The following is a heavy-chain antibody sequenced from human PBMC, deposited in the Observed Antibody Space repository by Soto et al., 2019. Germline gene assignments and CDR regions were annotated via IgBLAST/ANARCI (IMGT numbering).Heavy chain of an antibody. Sequence: GGSLRLSCVASGFTFSSYSMVWVRQAPGKGLEWVSYIFVTGGTIYYADSVKGCFTVSRDNAKNSLFLLMSSLRAEDTAVYYCARDKDWAFDYWGQGTQVTVSS. CDR1: GFTFSSYS. J-gene: IGHJ4*02. V-gene: IGHV3-48*03. CDR2: IFVTGGTI. CDR3: ARDKDWAFDY. D-gene: IGHD3-9*01.